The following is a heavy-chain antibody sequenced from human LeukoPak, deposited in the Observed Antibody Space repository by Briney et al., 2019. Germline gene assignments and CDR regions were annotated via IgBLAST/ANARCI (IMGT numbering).Heavy chain of an antibody. Sequence: GGSLRLSCAASGFTFRRYAMSWVHQAPGKGLDWVSGVSTSGGTTYYADCVKGRFTISRDNSKNTLFLQMKSLRAEDTAVDYCAKDRSSSWDWYFDYWGQGTLVTVSS. CDR3: AKDRSSSWDWYFDY. CDR1: GFTFRRYA. V-gene: IGHV3-23*01. CDR2: VSTSGGTT. J-gene: IGHJ4*02. D-gene: IGHD6-13*01.